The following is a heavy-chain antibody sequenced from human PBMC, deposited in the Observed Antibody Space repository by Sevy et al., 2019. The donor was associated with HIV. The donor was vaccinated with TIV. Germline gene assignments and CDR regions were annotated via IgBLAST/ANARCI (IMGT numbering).Heavy chain of an antibody. Sequence: SETLSLTCSVSGGSISSNSWNWIRQPPGKGLEWMGYIYYTGRTNYNPSLKSRVTISVDTSKNQISLTLSSVTAADTAVYYCARDGGDGYNPSGFDIWGQGTMVTVSS. V-gene: IGHV4-59*01. D-gene: IGHD2-21*01. J-gene: IGHJ3*02. CDR1: GGSISSNS. CDR3: ARDGGDGYNPSGFDI. CDR2: IYYTGRT.